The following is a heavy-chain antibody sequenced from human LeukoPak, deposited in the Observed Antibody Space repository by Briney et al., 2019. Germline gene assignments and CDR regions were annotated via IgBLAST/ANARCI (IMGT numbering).Heavy chain of an antibody. CDR1: GGTFSSYA. D-gene: IGHD3/OR15-3a*01. V-gene: IGHV1-69*05. Sequence: ASVKVCCKASGGTFSSYASSWVRQAPGQGLESMEGIIPIFATANYAQKFQGRVTITTDESTSTAYMELSSLRSEATAVYHCARGQGGLKYYHYSYGIDVWGQGTTVTVSS. CDR3: ARGQGGLKYYHYSYGIDV. CDR2: IIPIFATA. J-gene: IGHJ6*02.